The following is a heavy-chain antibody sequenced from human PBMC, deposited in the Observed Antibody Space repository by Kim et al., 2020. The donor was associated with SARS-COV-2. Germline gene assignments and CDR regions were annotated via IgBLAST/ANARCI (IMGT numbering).Heavy chain of an antibody. D-gene: IGHD2-2*01. CDR2: INHSGST. CDR1: GGSFSGYY. V-gene: IGHV4-34*01. Sequence: SETLSLTCAVYGGSFSGYYWSWIRQPPGKGMEWIGEINHSGSTNYNPSLKSRVTISVDTSKNQFSLKLSSVTAADTAVYYCARGGIVVVPAARYYFDYWG. CDR3: ARGGIVVVPAARYYFDY. J-gene: IGHJ4*01.